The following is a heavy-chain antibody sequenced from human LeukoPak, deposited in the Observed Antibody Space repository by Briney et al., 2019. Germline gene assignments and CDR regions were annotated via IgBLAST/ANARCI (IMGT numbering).Heavy chain of an antibody. CDR1: GFNFNKYA. CDR2: VSYDGSDK. V-gene: IGHV3-30*03. CDR3: ARDRDYYDSSDGYGMDV. D-gene: IGHD3-22*01. Sequence: PGGSLRLSCAASGFNFNKYAMHWVRLAPGKGLEWVAAVSYDGSDKDYADSVKGRFTISRDNSKNTLYLQMNSLRAEDTAVYYCARDRDYYDSSDGYGMDVWGQGTTVTVSS. J-gene: IGHJ6*02.